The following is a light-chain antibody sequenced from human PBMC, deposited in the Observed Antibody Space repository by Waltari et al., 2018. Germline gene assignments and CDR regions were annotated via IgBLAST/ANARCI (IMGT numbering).Light chain of an antibody. CDR3: QKYVSLPAT. V-gene: IGKV3-20*01. CDR1: QSVSRS. Sequence: EILLTQSPGTLSLSPGERATRSCRASQSVSRSLAWYQQKHGQAPRLLIYDASTRATGIPDRFSGSGSGTDFSLTIGRLEPEDFAEYYCQKYVSLPATFGQGTKVEIK. CDR2: DAS. J-gene: IGKJ1*01.